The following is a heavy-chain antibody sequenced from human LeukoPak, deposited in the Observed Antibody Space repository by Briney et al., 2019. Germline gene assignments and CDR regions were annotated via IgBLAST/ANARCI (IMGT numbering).Heavy chain of an antibody. CDR1: GGSFSGYY. J-gene: IGHJ4*02. CDR3: ASITMIVRY. CDR2: INHSGST. D-gene: IGHD3-22*01. V-gene: IGHV4-34*01. Sequence: PSETLSLTCAVYGGSFSGYYWSWIRQPPGKGLEWIGEINHSGSTNYNPSLKSRVTISVDTSKNQFSLKLSSVTAADTAVYYCASITMIVRYWGQGTLVTVSS.